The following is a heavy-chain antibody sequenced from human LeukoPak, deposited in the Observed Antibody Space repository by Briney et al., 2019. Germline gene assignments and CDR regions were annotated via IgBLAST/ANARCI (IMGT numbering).Heavy chain of an antibody. CDR3: ARGGLGIGDFDT. V-gene: IGHV3-74*01. CDR2: IKSDGSST. D-gene: IGHD7-27*01. Sequence: GGSLRLSCAASGFTFSNYWMHWVRQAPGKGPVWVSRIKSDGSSTRFADSVQGRFTISRDNGKDTVYLQMNSLRAEDTAVYYCARGGLGIGDFDTWGQGTMVTVSS. J-gene: IGHJ3*02. CDR1: GFTFSNYW.